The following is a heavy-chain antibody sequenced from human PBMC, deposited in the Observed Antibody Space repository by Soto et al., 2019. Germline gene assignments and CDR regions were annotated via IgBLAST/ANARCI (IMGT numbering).Heavy chain of an antibody. CDR1: GFTFSSYA. J-gene: IGHJ3*02. D-gene: IGHD5-18*01. Sequence: GESLKISCAASGFTFSSYAMSWVRQAPGKGLEWVSAISGSGGSTYYADSVKGRFTISRDNSKNTLYLQMNSLRAEDTAVYYCAKVRGDIVEAFDIWGQGTMVTVSS. V-gene: IGHV3-23*01. CDR3: AKVRGDIVEAFDI. CDR2: ISGSGGST.